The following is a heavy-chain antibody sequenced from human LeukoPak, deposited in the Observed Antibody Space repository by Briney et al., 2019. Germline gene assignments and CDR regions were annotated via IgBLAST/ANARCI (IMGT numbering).Heavy chain of an antibody. CDR3: ASGRDGIYYYDSSGNHWDY. Sequence: GGSLRLSCAASGFTFDDYGMSWVRQAPGKGLEWVSGINWNGGSTGYADSVKGRFTISRDNSKNTLYLQMNSLRAEDTAVYYCASGRDGIYYYDSSGNHWDYWGQGTLVTVSS. CDR1: GFTFDDYG. J-gene: IGHJ4*02. D-gene: IGHD3-22*01. CDR2: INWNGGST. V-gene: IGHV3-20*04.